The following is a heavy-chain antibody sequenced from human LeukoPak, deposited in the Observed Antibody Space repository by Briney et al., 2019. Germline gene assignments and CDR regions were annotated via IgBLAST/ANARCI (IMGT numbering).Heavy chain of an antibody. Sequence: SETLSLTCTVSGGSISSSSYYWGWIRQPPGKGLEWIGSIYYSGSTYYNPSLKGRVTISVDTSKNQFSLKLSSVTAADTAVYYCARVKWELLDYWGQGTLVTVSS. J-gene: IGHJ4*02. CDR3: ARVKWELLDY. V-gene: IGHV4-39*07. D-gene: IGHD1-26*01. CDR2: IYYSGST. CDR1: GGSISSSSYY.